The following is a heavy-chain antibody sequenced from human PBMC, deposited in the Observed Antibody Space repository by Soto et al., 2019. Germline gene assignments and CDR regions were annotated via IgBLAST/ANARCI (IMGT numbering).Heavy chain of an antibody. CDR2: IIPVFGTP. CDR3: ARGGALSTSWYWGDGLDS. J-gene: IGHJ4*02. Sequence: QVQLEQSGSEVKKSGSAVKVSCKASGYSFSSHAITWVLQAPGQGLEWMGWIIPVFGTPSYAQKFQVRVKISADKSTNTSYLELRSLRSEDTAVYYCARGGALSTSWYWGDGLDSWGQGTQVTVSS. V-gene: IGHV1-69*06. CDR1: GYSFSSHA. D-gene: IGHD6-13*01.